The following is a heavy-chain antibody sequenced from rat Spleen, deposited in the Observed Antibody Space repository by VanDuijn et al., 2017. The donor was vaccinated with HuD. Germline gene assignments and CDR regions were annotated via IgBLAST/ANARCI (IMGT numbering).Heavy chain of an antibody. Sequence: EVQLQESGPGPVKPSQSLSLTCSVTGHSITSSYRWNWIRKFPGNKLEWMGYINSAGSTNYNPSLKSRFSITRDTSKNQFFLQVNSVSTEDTATYYCARSDGTHYYLPFAYWGQGTLVTVSS. CDR3: ARSDGTHYYLPFAY. J-gene: IGHJ3*01. CDR2: INSAGST. V-gene: IGHV3-3*01. D-gene: IGHD1-12*02. CDR1: GHSITSSYR.